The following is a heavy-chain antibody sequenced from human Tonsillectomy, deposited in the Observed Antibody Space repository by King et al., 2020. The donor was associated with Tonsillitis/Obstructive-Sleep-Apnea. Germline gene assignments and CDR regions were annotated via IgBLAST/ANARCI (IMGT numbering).Heavy chain of an antibody. CDR2: IYYSGST. Sequence: QLQESGPGLVKPSQTLSLTCTVSGGSISSGGYYWSWIRQHPGKGLEWIGYIYYSGSTYYNPSLTSRVTISVDTSKNQLSLKLSSVTAAGTSVYYCAGDGGGSSSVYGMDVWGQGTTVTVSS. V-gene: IGHV4-31*03. CDR1: GGSISSGGYY. D-gene: IGHD2-2*01. J-gene: IGHJ6*02. CDR3: AGDGGGSSSVYGMDV.